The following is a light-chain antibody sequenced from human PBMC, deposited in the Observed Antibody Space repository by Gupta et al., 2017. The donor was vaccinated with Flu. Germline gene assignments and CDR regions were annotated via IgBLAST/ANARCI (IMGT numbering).Light chain of an antibody. CDR2: EVI. Sequence: QSALTQPASVSGSPGQSIIISCTGTSSDVGGYNYVSWYQHHPGKAPKLMIYEVINRPSGVSNRFSGSKSGNTASLTISGLQAEDEADYYCSSYTSSNSLEFGGGTKLTVL. CDR3: SSYTSSNSLE. J-gene: IGLJ3*02. CDR1: SSDVGGYNY. V-gene: IGLV2-14*01.